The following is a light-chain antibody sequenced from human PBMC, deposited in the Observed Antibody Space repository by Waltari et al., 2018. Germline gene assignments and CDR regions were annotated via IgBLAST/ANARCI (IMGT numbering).Light chain of an antibody. Sequence: EVVLTQSPGSLSLSPGERATLSCRASQPVARRYLAWYHQRPHQAPRLLIYGASSRASGIPDRFSGSVSGTDFTLVIDRLEPEDFGMYYCQQYSSSPWTFGQGTKVEIK. J-gene: IGKJ1*01. CDR2: GAS. V-gene: IGKV3-20*01. CDR1: QPVARRY. CDR3: QQYSSSPWT.